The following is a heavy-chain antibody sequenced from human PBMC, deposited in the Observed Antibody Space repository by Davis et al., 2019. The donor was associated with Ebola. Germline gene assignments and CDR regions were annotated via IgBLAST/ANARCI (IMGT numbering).Heavy chain of an antibody. CDR2: INHSGGT. CDR3: AKWGSVAGDYYDGMDV. D-gene: IGHD6-19*01. CDR1: GVSFSDSY. J-gene: IGHJ6*02. V-gene: IGHV4-34*10. Sequence: PSETLSLTCSVYGVSFSDSYYSWIRQPPGEGLEWIGEINHSGGTNYNPSLKSRLAMSVDTSKHHFSLTLSSVTAADTAIYYCAKWGSVAGDYYDGMDVWGPGTTVIVSS.